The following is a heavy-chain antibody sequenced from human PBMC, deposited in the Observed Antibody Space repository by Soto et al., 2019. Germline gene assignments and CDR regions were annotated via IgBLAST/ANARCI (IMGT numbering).Heavy chain of an antibody. V-gene: IGHV3-15*01. CDR2: IKSKTDGGTT. D-gene: IGHD2-15*01. J-gene: IGHJ4*02. CDR1: GFTFSNAW. CDR3: TTPVVVAATGKSKY. Sequence: EVQLVESGGGLVKPGGSLRLSCAASGFTFSNAWMSWVRQAPGKGLEWVGRIKSKTDGGTTDYAVPVKGRFTISRDDSKNTLYLQMNSLKTEDTAVYYCTTPVVVAATGKSKYWGQGTLVTVSS.